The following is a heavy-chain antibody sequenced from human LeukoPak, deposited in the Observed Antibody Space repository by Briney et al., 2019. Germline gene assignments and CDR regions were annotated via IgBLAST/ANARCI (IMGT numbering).Heavy chain of an antibody. V-gene: IGHV1-69*01. CDR3: ARGLYSSGWYHY. CDR2: IIPIFGTA. J-gene: IGHJ4*02. CDR1: GGTFSSYA. D-gene: IGHD6-19*01. Sequence: SVKVSCKASGGTFSSYAISWVRQAPGQGLEWMGGIIPIFGTANYAQKFQGRVTITADESTSTAYMELSSLRSEDTAMYYCARGLYSSGWYHYWGQGTLVTVSS.